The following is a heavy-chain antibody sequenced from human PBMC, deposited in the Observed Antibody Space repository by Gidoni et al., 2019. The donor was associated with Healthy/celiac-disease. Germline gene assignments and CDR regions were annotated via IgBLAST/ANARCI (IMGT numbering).Heavy chain of an antibody. Sequence: QVQLVQSGAEGKKPGSSVKVSCKASGGTFSSYAISGVRQAPGQGLEWMGGIIPIFGTANYAQKFQGIVTITADESTSTAYMELSSLRSEDTAVYYCSREGLNYDYVWGIYSDAFDIWGQGTMVTVSS. CDR1: GGTFSSYA. J-gene: IGHJ3*02. CDR3: SREGLNYDYVWGIYSDAFDI. D-gene: IGHD3-16*01. V-gene: IGHV1-69*01. CDR2: IIPIFGTA.